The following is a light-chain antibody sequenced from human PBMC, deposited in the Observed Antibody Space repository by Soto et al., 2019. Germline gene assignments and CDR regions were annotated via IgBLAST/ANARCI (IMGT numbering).Light chain of an antibody. CDR2: DIS. J-gene: IGLJ1*01. CDR1: SSDVGAFNY. CDR3: TYYTSNNAYV. Sequence: QSALTQPASVSGSPGQAITISCSGTSSDVGAFNYVSWYQQPPGKAPKLMIYDISNRPSGVSNRFSCSKSGNTASLTIAGLPAEDEADYCYTYYTSNNAYVFGGGTKVTVL. V-gene: IGLV2-14*03.